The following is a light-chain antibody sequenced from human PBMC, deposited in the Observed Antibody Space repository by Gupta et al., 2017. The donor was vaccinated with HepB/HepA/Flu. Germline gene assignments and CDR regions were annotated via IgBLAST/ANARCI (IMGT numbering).Light chain of an antibody. CDR2: GKN. CDR1: RLRNYY. V-gene: IGLV3-19*01. J-gene: IGLJ1*01. Sequence: SSELTEDPDVSVALGLTDRMTCQGDRLRNYYATWYQQKPGQAPVLVIYGKNNRPSGIPDRFSGSSSGNTASLTITGAQAEDEADYYCHSRDSSGNHYVFGTGTKVTGL. CDR3: HSRDSSGNHYV.